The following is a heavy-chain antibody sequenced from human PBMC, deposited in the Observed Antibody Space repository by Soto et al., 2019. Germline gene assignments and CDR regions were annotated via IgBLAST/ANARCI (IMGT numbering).Heavy chain of an antibody. CDR2: INPNSGGT. CDR1: GYTITGYY. J-gene: IGHJ4*02. V-gene: IGHV1-2*04. CDR3: ARDRRAVAGVPFDY. Sequence: QVQLVQSGAEVKKPGASVKVSCKASGYTITGYYMHWVRQAPGQGLEWMGWINPNSGGTNYAQKFQGWVTMTRDTSISTAYMELSRLRSHDTAVYYCARDRRAVAGVPFDYWGQGTLVTVSS. D-gene: IGHD6-19*01.